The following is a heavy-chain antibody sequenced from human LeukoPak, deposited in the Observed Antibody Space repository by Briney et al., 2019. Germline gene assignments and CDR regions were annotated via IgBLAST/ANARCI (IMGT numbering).Heavy chain of an antibody. CDR2: ISAYNGNT. D-gene: IGHD5-18*01. CDR3: ARAASHRGYSYGFDY. Sequence: ASVKVSCKASGYTFTSYGISWVRQAPGQGLEWMGWISAYNGNTNYAQKLQGRVTMTTDTSTSTAYMELRSLRSDDTAVYYCARAASHRGYSYGFDYWGQGTLVTVSS. CDR1: GYTFTSYG. J-gene: IGHJ4*02. V-gene: IGHV1-18*01.